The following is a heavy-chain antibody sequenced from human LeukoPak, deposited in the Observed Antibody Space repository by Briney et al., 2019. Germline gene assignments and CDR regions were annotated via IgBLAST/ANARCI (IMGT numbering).Heavy chain of an antibody. V-gene: IGHV3-30*18. D-gene: IGHD3-10*01. CDR1: GFTFSSYG. CDR3: AKARTMVRGVIDY. CDR2: ISYDGTNK. Sequence: GGSLRLSCAASGFTFSSYGMHWVRQAPGKGLEWVAVISYDGTNKYYADSVKGRFTISRDNSKNTLYLQMNSLRAEDTAVYYCAKARTMVRGVIDYWGQGTLVTVSS. J-gene: IGHJ4*02.